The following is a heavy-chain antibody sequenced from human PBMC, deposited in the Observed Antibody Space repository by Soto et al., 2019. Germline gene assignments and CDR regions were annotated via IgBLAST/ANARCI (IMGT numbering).Heavy chain of an antibody. CDR2: ISGSGDST. CDR1: GFTFRSYA. V-gene: IGHV3-23*01. D-gene: IGHD6-13*01. Sequence: GGSLRLSCAASGFTFRSYAMNWVRQAPGKGLEWVSVISGSGDSTYYADSVKGRLTISRDNSKNTLYLQMNSLRAEDTAVYYCARRGPGTYFDYWGQGTLVTVSS. J-gene: IGHJ4*02. CDR3: ARRGPGTYFDY.